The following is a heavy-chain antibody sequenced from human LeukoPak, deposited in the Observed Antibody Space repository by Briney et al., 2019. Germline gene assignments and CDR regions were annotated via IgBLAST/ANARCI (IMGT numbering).Heavy chain of an antibody. CDR1: GFTFSKYG. D-gene: IGHD6-13*01. CDR3: ATGTMGY. V-gene: IGHV3-33*01. CDR2: ICYDGSNE. J-gene: IGHJ1*01. Sequence: GGSLRLFCAASGFTFSKYGMHWVRQAPGKGLEWVAVICYDGSNEDYADSVKGRFTISRDNSKNTLYLQMNSLRAEDTAVYYCATGTMGYWGQGTLVTVSS.